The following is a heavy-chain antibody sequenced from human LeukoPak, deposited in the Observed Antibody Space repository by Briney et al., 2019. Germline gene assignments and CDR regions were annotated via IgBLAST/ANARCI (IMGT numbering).Heavy chain of an antibody. CDR1: GFTFSSSG. D-gene: IGHD2-2*01. CDR3: ARGVGSTTYYAMDV. V-gene: IGHV3-33*01. CDR2: IGYDGSNK. Sequence: GRSLRLSRAASGFTFSSSGIHWVRRAPGKGLEWVAVIGYDGSNKYYADSVQGRFTISRHNSKNTLFLQMNSLRAEDTAVYYCARGVGSTTYYAMDVWGQGTTVTVSS. J-gene: IGHJ6*02.